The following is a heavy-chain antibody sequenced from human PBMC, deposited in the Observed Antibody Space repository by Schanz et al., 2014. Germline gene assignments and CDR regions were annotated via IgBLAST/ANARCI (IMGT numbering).Heavy chain of an antibody. Sequence: QLQLQESGPGLVKPLETLSLTCTVSGGSISTSNHYWGWIRQPPGKGLEWIGSIYYSGNTYYNPSRGRGATISVVSPKTQFSRTVRSVTAADTAVYYCARDEVAVAGLLSGFDYWGQGTLVTVSS. CDR3: ARDEVAVAGLLSGFDY. V-gene: IGHV4-39*02. D-gene: IGHD6-19*01. CDR1: GGSISTSNHY. J-gene: IGHJ4*02. CDR2: IYYSGNT.